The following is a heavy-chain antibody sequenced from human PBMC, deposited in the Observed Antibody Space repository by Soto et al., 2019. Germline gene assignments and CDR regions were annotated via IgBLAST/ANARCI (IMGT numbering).Heavy chain of an antibody. CDR1: GFTFSSYW. CDR3: ARDSYDSSGYYIPFSY. J-gene: IGHJ4*02. CDR2: INNDGSST. D-gene: IGHD3-22*01. V-gene: IGHV3-74*01. Sequence: EVQLVESGGGLVQPGGSLRLSCAASGFTFSSYWMHWVRQAPGKGLVWVSRINNDGSSTSYADSVKGRFTISRDNAKNTLYLQMNSLRAEATAVYYCARDSYDSSGYYIPFSYWGQGTLVTVSS.